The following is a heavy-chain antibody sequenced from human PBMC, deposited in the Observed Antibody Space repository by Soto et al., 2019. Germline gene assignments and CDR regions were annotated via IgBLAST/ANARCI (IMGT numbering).Heavy chain of an antibody. Sequence: QVQLVQSGAEEKKPGASVKVSCKASGYTFTSYAMHWVRQAPGQRLEWMGWINAGNGNTKYSQKLPGRVTITRDTSASTDYMELSSLRSEDTAVYYCARSIVVVTALDYWGQGTLVTVSS. J-gene: IGHJ4*02. CDR3: ARSIVVVTALDY. D-gene: IGHD2-21*02. V-gene: IGHV1-3*05. CDR2: INAGNGNT. CDR1: GYTFTSYA.